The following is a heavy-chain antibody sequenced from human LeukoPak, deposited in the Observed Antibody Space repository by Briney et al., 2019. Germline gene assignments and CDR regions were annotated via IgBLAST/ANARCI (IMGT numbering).Heavy chain of an antibody. V-gene: IGHV3-30-3*01. Sequence: PGGSLRLSCAASGFTFSSYAMHWVRQAPGKGLEWVAVISYDGSNKYYADSVKGRFTISRDNSKITLYLQMNSLRAEDTAVYYCAREVVLLVVPAATPPYFDYWGQGTLVTVSS. J-gene: IGHJ4*02. D-gene: IGHD2-2*01. CDR2: ISYDGSNK. CDR3: AREVVLLVVPAATPPYFDY. CDR1: GFTFSSYA.